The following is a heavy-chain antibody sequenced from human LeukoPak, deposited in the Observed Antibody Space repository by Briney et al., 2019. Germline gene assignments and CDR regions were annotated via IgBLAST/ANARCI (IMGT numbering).Heavy chain of an antibody. J-gene: IGHJ1*01. CDR2: IYATGTT. CDR3: AREGGGSNRCLD. CDR1: GGSISGYF. V-gene: IGHV4-4*07. Sequence: SETLSLTCTVSGGSISGYFWSWIRQPAGKGLEWIGRIYATGTTNYNPSLKSRVTMSVDTSKNQFSLNLTSVTAADTTVYYCAREGGGSNRCLDWGQGTLVTVSS. D-gene: IGHD3-16*02.